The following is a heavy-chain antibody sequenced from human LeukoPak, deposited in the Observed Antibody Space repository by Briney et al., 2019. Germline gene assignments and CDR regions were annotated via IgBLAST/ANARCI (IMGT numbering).Heavy chain of an antibody. Sequence: SETLSLTCTVSGGSISSYYWSWIRQPPGKGLEWIGYIYYSGSTNYNPSLKSRVTISVDTSKNQFSLKLSSVTAADTAVYYCARDVGAYGTHGMDVWGQGTTVTVSS. CDR3: ARDVGAYGTHGMDV. V-gene: IGHV4-59*01. D-gene: IGHD3-10*01. CDR1: GGSISSYY. CDR2: IYYSGST. J-gene: IGHJ6*02.